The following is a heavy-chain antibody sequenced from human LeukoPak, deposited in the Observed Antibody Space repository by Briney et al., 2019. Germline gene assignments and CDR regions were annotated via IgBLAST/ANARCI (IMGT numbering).Heavy chain of an antibody. V-gene: IGHV4-38-2*02. Sequence: KPSETLSLTCTVSGYSINSAYYWGWIRQPPGKGLEWIGSIYHSGSPDYNPSLKSRVTISVDTSKNQFSLKLSSVTAADTAMYFCVKSGGYGLIDYWGQGTLVTVSS. D-gene: IGHD1-26*01. CDR2: IYHSGSP. J-gene: IGHJ4*02. CDR1: GYSINSAYY. CDR3: VKSGGYGLIDY.